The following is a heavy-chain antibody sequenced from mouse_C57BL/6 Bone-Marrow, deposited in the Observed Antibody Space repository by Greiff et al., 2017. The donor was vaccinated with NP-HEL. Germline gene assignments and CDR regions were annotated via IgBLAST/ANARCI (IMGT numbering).Heavy chain of an antibody. V-gene: IGHV5-17*01. CDR3: ARPYDYVPFAY. Sequence: EVKVVESGGGLVKPGGSLKLSCAASGFTFSDYGMHWVRQAPEKGLEWVAYISSGSSTIYYADTVKGRFTISRDNAKNTLFLQMTSLRSEDTAMYYCARPYDYVPFAYWGQGTLVTVSA. J-gene: IGHJ3*01. D-gene: IGHD2-4*01. CDR2: ISSGSSTI. CDR1: GFTFSDYG.